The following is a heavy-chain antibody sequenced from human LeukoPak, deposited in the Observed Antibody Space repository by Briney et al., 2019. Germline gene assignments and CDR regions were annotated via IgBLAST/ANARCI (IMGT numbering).Heavy chain of an antibody. CDR1: GVSISSYD. CDR2: IYYSGST. Sequence: AETLSLTCTASGVSISSYDWSWVRQPPGKGLEWVGYIYYSGSTNYNPSLKSRVTISVDTSKNQFSLKLSSVTAADTAVYYCARVRDYYGSGVGFDYWGQGTLVTVSS. D-gene: IGHD3-10*01. V-gene: IGHV4-59*01. J-gene: IGHJ4*02. CDR3: ARVRDYYGSGVGFDY.